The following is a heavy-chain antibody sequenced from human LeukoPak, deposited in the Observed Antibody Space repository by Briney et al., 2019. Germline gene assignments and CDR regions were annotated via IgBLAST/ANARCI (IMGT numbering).Heavy chain of an antibody. CDR1: GYTFTGYY. J-gene: IGHJ4*02. V-gene: IGHV1-2*02. CDR3: ARDEITVAGTGFDY. CDR2: INPDSGGT. D-gene: IGHD6-19*01. Sequence: ASVKVSCKASGYTFTGYYMHWVRQAPGQGVEWRGWINPDSGGTNYAQKFQGRVTLTRDTSISTAYMELSRLRSDDTAVYYCARDEITVAGTGFDYWGQGTLVAVSS.